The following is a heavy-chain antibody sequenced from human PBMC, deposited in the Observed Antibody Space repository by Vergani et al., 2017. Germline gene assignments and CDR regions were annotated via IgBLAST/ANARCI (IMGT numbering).Heavy chain of an antibody. CDR2: ISYDGSNK. J-gene: IGHJ6*02. D-gene: IGHD2-2*01. V-gene: IGHV3-30-3*01. CDR3: ARDRCSSTSCSSPLYYYYYGMDV. Sequence: QVQLVESGGGVVQPGRSLRLSCAASGFTFSSYAMHWVRQAPGKGLEWVAVISYDGSNKYYADSVKGRFPISRDNSKNTLYLQMNSLRAEDTAVYYCARDRCSSTSCSSPLYYYYYGMDVWGQGTTVTVSS. CDR1: GFTFSSYA.